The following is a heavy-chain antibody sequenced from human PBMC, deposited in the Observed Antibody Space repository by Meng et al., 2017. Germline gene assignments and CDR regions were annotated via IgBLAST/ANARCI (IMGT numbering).Heavy chain of an antibody. CDR2: ISYDGSNK. J-gene: IGHJ4*02. CDR3: ARSSSGYYFDY. Sequence: QVQLVEAGGGVVQPGRSLRLSCAASGFTFSSYAMHWVRQAPGKGLEWVAVISYDGSNKYYADSVKGRFTISRDNSKNTLYLQMNSLRAEDTAVYYCARSSSGYYFDYWGQGTLVTASS. D-gene: IGHD3-22*01. CDR1: GFTFSSYA. V-gene: IGHV3-30*01.